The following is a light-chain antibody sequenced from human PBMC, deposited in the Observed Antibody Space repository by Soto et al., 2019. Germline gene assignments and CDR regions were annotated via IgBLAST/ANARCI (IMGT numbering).Light chain of an antibody. CDR3: ATWDASLSPPV. Sequence: QSVLTQPPSASGTPGQGITISCSGSTANFGSTYVNWYQQLPATAPTHLIYNNDQRPSGVPDRLSGSKSGTSASLAISGLRSEDEAHYYCATWDASLSPPVFGGGTKLTVL. CDR1: TANFGSTY. CDR2: NND. J-gene: IGLJ2*01. V-gene: IGLV1-47*01.